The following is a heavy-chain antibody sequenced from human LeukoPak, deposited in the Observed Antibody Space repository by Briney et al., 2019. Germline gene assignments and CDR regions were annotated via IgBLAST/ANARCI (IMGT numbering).Heavy chain of an antibody. V-gene: IGHV4-34*01. D-gene: IGHD2-15*01. CDR2: INHSGST. CDR1: GGSFSGYY. Sequence: SETLSLTCAVYGGSFSGYYWSWIRQPPGKGLEWIGEINHSGSTNYNPSLKSRVTISVDTSKNQFSLKLSSVTAADTAVYYCARGGPYCSGGSCYSTHNWFDPWGQGTLVTVSS. CDR3: ARGGPYCSGGSCYSTHNWFDP. J-gene: IGHJ5*02.